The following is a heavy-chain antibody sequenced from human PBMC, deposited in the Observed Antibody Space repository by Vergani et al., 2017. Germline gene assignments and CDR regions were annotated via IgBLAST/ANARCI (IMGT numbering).Heavy chain of an antibody. J-gene: IGHJ6*02. D-gene: IGHD3-10*01. CDR1: GGSISSSGYY. Sequence: QLQLQESGQGLVKPSETLSLTCTVSGGSISSSGYYWGWIRQPPGKGLEWIGSMYYSGSTYYNPSLKSRVTISVDTSKNQFSLKLSSVTAADTAVYYCARHPHPLHYYGSGSYYPIRYYGMDVWGQGTTVTVSS. V-gene: IGHV4-39*01. CDR3: ARHPHPLHYYGSGSYYPIRYYGMDV. CDR2: MYYSGST.